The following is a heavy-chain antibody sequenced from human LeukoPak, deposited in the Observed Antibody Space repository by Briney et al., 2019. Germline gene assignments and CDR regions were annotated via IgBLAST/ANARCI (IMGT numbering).Heavy chain of an antibody. CDR2: INPSGGST. V-gene: IGHV1-46*01. J-gene: IGHJ4*02. D-gene: IGHD3-10*01. Sequence: ASVKVSCKASGYTFTSYYMHWVRQAPGQGLEWMGIINPSGGSTSYAQKFQGRVTMTRDTSTSTVYMELSSLRSEDTAVYYCARGGPTYYYGSGPQDYWGQGTLVTVSS. CDR3: ARGGPTYYYGSGPQDY. CDR1: GYTFTSYY.